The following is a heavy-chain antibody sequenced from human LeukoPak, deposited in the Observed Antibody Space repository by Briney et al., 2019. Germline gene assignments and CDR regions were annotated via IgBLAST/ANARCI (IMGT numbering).Heavy chain of an antibody. J-gene: IGHJ2*01. CDR3: PKDPRRVSMVVVVRRPGYFDL. V-gene: IGHV3-23*01. CDR2: ISSGGNT. D-gene: IGHD3-22*01. Sequence: GGSLRLSCAASGFTFNSYAMSWVRQVPGKGLEWVSGISSGGNTYYADSVKGRFTISRDNSKNTLFLQINSLRAACTPVYYCPKDPRRVSMVVVVRRPGYFDLWGRGTLVTVSS. CDR1: GFTFNSYA.